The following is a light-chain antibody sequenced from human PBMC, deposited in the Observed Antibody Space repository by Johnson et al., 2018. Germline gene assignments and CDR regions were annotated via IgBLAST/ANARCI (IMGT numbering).Light chain of an antibody. J-gene: IGLJ1*01. V-gene: IGLV1-51*02. Sequence: QSVLTQPPSVSEAPGQKVTISCSGSSSNIGNNYVSWYQQLPGTAPKLLIYENNKRPSGIPDRFSGSKSGPSATLGITGLQTGDEADYYCGTWDSSLSAGNVFGTGTKVTVL. CDR1: SSNIGNNY. CDR2: ENN. CDR3: GTWDSSLSAGNV.